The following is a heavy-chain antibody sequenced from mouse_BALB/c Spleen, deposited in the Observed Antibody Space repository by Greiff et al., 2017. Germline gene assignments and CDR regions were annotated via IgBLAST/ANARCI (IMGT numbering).Heavy chain of an antibody. Sequence: QVQLQQSGAELAKPGASVKMSCKASGYTFTSYWMHWVKQRPGQGLEWIGYINPSTGYTEYNQKFKDKATLTADKSSSPAYMQLSSLTSEDSAVYYCARGGYYYGSSWVDYWGQGTTLTVSS. CDR2: INPSTGYT. CDR1: GYTFTSYW. J-gene: IGHJ2*01. V-gene: IGHV1-7*01. D-gene: IGHD1-1*01. CDR3: ARGGYYYGSSWVDY.